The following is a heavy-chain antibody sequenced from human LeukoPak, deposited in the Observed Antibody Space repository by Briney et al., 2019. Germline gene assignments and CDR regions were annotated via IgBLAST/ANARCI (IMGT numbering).Heavy chain of an antibody. CDR3: ARTFYYDSPDGFDI. CDR1: GDSISSGDYY. Sequence: PSQTLSLTCTVSGDSISSGDYYWSWIRQPPGKGLEWIGYMYYSGSTNYNPSLKSRVTISVDTSKNQFSLKLSSVTAADTAVYYCARTFYYDSPDGFDIWGQGTVVIVSS. V-gene: IGHV4-61*08. CDR2: MYYSGST. J-gene: IGHJ3*02. D-gene: IGHD3-22*01.